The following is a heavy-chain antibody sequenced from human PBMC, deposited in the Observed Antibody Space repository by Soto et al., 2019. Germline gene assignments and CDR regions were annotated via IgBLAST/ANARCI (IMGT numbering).Heavy chain of an antibody. V-gene: IGHV1-18*01. CDR1: GYTFTSYG. CDR3: ARDRGWNYTYYFDY. Sequence: ASVTVSCKASGYTFTSYGIIWVRQAPGQGLEWMGWISAYNGNTNYAQKLQGRVTMTTDTSTSTAYMELRSLRSDDTAVYYCARDRGWNYTYYFDYWGQGTLVTVSS. J-gene: IGHJ4*02. CDR2: ISAYNGNT. D-gene: IGHD1-7*01.